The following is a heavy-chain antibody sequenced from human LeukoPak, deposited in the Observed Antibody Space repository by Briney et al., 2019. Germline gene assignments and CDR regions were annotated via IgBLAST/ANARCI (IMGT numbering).Heavy chain of an antibody. CDR1: GFTFSSYG. Sequence: GGSLRLSCAASGFTFSSYGMHWVRQAPGKGLEWVAVIWYDGSNKYYADSVKGRFTISRDNSKNSLYLQMNSLRAEDTAVYYCARDGNSIVGATTRNYWGQGTLVTVSS. V-gene: IGHV3-33*01. D-gene: IGHD1-26*01. CDR2: IWYDGSNK. J-gene: IGHJ4*02. CDR3: ARDGNSIVGATTRNY.